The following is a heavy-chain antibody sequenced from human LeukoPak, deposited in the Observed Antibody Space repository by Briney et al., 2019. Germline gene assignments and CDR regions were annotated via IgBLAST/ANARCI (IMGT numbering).Heavy chain of an antibody. V-gene: IGHV3-33*01. D-gene: IGHD3-10*01. CDR3: ARGLGRGDGPGSYVFDY. Sequence: PGRSLRLSCAVSGSGFTFRGNGMHWVRQAPGKGLEWVAVIWYDGSKTYYADSVKGRFTISRDNSQNTLYLQMNNLRAEDTAVYYCARGLGRGDGPGSYVFDYWGQGTLVTASS. CDR2: IWYDGSKT. CDR1: GSGFTFRGNG. J-gene: IGHJ4*02.